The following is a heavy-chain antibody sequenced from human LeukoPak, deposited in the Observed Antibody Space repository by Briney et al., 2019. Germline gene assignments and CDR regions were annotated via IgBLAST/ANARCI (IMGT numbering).Heavy chain of an antibody. CDR2: ISGSGGST. CDR3: ARCTTGRTFGSLREIKRSREIDY. Sequence: GGSLRLSCAASGFTFSSYGMSWVRQAPGKGLEWVSAISGSGGSTYYADSVKGRFTISRDNAKNSLYLQMNSLRVEDTAVYYCARCTTGRTFGSLREIKRSREIDYWGQGTLVTVSS. V-gene: IGHV3-23*01. CDR1: GFTFSSYG. D-gene: IGHD1-1*01. J-gene: IGHJ4*02.